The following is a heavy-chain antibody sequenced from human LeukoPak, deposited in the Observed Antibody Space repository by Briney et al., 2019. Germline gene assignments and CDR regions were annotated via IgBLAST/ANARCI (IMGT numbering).Heavy chain of an antibody. D-gene: IGHD3-22*01. CDR1: GASINSGAYY. V-gene: IGHV4-30-4*01. J-gene: IGHJ4*02. CDR3: ARGPDSSGYYYFDF. CDR2: IYHSGST. Sequence: SETLSLTCTVSGASINSGAYYWSWIRQPPGKGLEWIGYIYHSGSTYFNPSLKSRVTISVDTSKNQFSLKLSSVTAADTAVYYCARGPDSSGYYYFDFWGQGTLVTVSS.